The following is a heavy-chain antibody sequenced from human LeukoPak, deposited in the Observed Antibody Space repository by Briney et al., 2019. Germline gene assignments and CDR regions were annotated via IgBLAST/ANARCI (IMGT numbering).Heavy chain of an antibody. Sequence: PGGSLRLSCAASGFTFSTYSMNWVRQAPGKGLEWVSSISSSGTYIYYADSVKGRFTISRDNAKNSLYLQMNSLGAEDTAVYYCARDLGIVGARGYFDYWGQGTLVTVSS. V-gene: IGHV3-21*01. CDR3: ARDLGIVGARGYFDY. CDR2: ISSSGTYI. J-gene: IGHJ4*02. D-gene: IGHD1-26*01. CDR1: GFTFSTYS.